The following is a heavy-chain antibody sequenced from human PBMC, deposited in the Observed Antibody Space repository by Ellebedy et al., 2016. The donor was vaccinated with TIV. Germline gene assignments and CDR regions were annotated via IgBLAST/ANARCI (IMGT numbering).Heavy chain of an antibody. Sequence: ASVKVSCXASGYTFSSYYIHWVRQAPGQGLAWVAWINPATGDAAYAQDLQGRVTVTRDTSVSTAYMDLTRLTSDDTAVYYCMRDLTGALCDYWGQGTLVTVSS. CDR2: INPATGDA. CDR1: GYTFSSYY. D-gene: IGHD7-27*01. V-gene: IGHV1-2*02. J-gene: IGHJ4*02. CDR3: MRDLTGALCDY.